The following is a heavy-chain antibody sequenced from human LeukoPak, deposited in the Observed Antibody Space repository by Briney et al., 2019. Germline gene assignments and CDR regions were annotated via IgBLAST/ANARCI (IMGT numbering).Heavy chain of an antibody. D-gene: IGHD3-9*01. V-gene: IGHV4-4*07. J-gene: IGHJ4*01. CDR1: AVSTTSYH. CDR3: ARDGLYTSGYSNFDY. Sequence: PSETLSLTCTVSAVSTTSYHWSWIRQFAGKKLEWLGRVHADGTSNYNPSLKSRVTMSVDTSKNQFSLILTSVTAADTAVYYCARDGLYTSGYSNFDYWGHGTLVTVSS. CDR2: VHADGTS.